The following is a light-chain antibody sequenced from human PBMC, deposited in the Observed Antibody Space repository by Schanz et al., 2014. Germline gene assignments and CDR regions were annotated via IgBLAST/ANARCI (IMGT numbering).Light chain of an antibody. V-gene: IGLV1-44*01. CDR3: AAWDDSLNVYVI. CDR2: RND. J-gene: IGLJ2*01. CDR1: SSNIGRNT. Sequence: QSVLTQAPSASGTPGQRVTISCSGSSSNIGRNTVNWYQQVPGTAPKLLIYRNDQRPSGVPDRFSGSKSGTSASLAISGLQSEDEADYYCAAWDDSLNVYVIFGGGTKVTVL.